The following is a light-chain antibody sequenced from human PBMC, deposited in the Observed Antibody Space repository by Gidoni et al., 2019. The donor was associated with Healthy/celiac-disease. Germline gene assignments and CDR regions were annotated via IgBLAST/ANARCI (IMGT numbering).Light chain of an antibody. CDR3: QQYGSSLCS. J-gene: IGKJ2*04. Sequence: EIVFTQSPGTLSLSPGERATLSRRASQSVSSSYLAWYQQKPGQAPRLLIYGASSRATGIPDRFSGSGSGTDFTLTISRLEPEDFAVYYCQQYGSSLCSFGQGTELEIK. CDR2: GAS. V-gene: IGKV3-20*01. CDR1: QSVSSSY.